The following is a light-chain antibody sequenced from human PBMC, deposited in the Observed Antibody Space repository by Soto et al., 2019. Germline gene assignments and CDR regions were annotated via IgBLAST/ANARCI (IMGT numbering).Light chain of an antibody. CDR1: QSVSSSH. V-gene: IGKV3-20*01. CDR2: GAS. Sequence: EIVLTQSPGTLSLSPGERATLSCRASQSVSSSHLAWYQQKPGQAPRLLIYGASFRPTGIPDRFSGSASGTDFTLTISRLEPEDFAVYYCQQYGGSPRTFGQGTKLESK. CDR3: QQYGGSPRT. J-gene: IGKJ2*01.